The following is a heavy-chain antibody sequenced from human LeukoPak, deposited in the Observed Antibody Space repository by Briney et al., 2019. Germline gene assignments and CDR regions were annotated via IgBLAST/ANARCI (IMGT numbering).Heavy chain of an antibody. Sequence: PSETLSLTCAVYGGSFSGYYWSWIRQPPGKGLEWIGEINHSGSTNYNPSLKSRVTISVDTSKNQFSLKLSSVTAADTAVYYCARHLHPYYFDYWGQGTLVTVSS. V-gene: IGHV4-34*01. CDR3: ARHLHPYYFDY. J-gene: IGHJ4*02. CDR1: GGSFSGYY. CDR2: INHSGST.